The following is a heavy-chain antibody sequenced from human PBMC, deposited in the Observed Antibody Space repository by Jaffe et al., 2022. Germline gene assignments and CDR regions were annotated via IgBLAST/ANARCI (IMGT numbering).Heavy chain of an antibody. V-gene: IGHV1-69*01. Sequence: QVQLVQSGAEVKKPGSSVKVSCKASGGTFSSYAISWVRQAPGQGLEWMGGIIPIFGTANYAQKFQGRVTITADESTSTAYMELSSLRSEDTAVYYCARAREYCSGGSCWSAFDIWGQGTMVTVSS. CDR3: ARAREYCSGGSCWSAFDI. D-gene: IGHD2-15*01. J-gene: IGHJ3*02. CDR2: IIPIFGTA. CDR1: GGTFSSYA.